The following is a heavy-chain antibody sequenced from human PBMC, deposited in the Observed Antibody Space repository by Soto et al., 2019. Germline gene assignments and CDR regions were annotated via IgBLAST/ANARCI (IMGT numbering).Heavy chain of an antibody. CDR1: GFTFTRYS. J-gene: IGHJ4*02. Sequence: AGGSLRLSGAASGFTFTRYSMNWVRQAPGKGLEWVSSISSTTNYIYYADSMKGRFTVSRDNAKNSVYLEMNSLSAEDTALYYCARESEDLTSNFDYWGQGTLVTVSS. V-gene: IGHV3-21*01. CDR3: ARESEDLTSNFDY. CDR2: ISSTTNYI.